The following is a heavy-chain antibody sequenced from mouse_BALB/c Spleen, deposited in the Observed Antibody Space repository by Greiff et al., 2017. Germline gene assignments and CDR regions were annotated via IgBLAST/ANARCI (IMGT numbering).Heavy chain of an antibody. CDR1: GYSFTGYF. V-gene: IGHV1-37*01. Sequence: EVKLVESGPELVKPGASVKISCKASGYSFTGYFMNWVKQSHGKSLEWIGRINPYNGDTFYNQKFKGKATLTVDKSSSTAHMELLSLTSEDSAVYYCGREENGNYRGAMDYWGQGTSVTVSS. J-gene: IGHJ4*01. CDR3: GREENGNYRGAMDY. D-gene: IGHD2-1*01. CDR2: INPYNGDT.